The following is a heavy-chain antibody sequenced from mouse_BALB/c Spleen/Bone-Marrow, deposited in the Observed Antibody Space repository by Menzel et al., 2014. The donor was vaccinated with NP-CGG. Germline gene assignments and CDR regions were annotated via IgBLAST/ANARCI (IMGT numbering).Heavy chain of an antibody. J-gene: IGHJ3*01. Sequence: EVKLVESGAELVKPGASVKLSCTASSFNIKNTYIHWVKQRPEQGLEWIGRIDPANVNTKYDPKFQGKATITADTSSNTAYLQLSSLTSEDTAVYYCATYYLCSSLFAYWGQGTLVTVSA. CDR3: ATYYLCSSLFAY. CDR2: IDPANVNT. D-gene: IGHD1-1*01. CDR1: SFNIKNTY. V-gene: IGHV14-3*02.